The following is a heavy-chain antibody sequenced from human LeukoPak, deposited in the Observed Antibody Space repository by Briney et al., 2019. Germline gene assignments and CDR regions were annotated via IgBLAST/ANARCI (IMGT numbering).Heavy chain of an antibody. J-gene: IGHJ4*02. D-gene: IGHD6-19*01. CDR3: VRNLAVAGTCFDS. V-gene: IGHV3-7*01. Sequence: GGSLRLSCAASGFTFSSFWMNWVRQAPGKGLEWVANMKQDGSEQHYVDSVKGRFTISRDNAKNSLYLQMSSLRAEDTAVYYCVRNLAVAGTCFDSWGQGTLVTVSS. CDR2: MKQDGSEQ. CDR1: GFTFSSFW.